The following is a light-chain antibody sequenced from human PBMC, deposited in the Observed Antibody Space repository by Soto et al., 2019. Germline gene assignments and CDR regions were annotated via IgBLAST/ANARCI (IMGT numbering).Light chain of an antibody. V-gene: IGKV1-33*01. Sequence: DIQMTQSPSSLSASVGDRVTITCQASQDITNYLNWYQQKPGKAPKILIYDASVLEAGIPSRFSGGGSETHFTLTITSLQAKDVATYYCQQFDNLPLTFGGGTNLEIK. CDR1: QDITNY. J-gene: IGKJ4*01. CDR2: DAS. CDR3: QQFDNLPLT.